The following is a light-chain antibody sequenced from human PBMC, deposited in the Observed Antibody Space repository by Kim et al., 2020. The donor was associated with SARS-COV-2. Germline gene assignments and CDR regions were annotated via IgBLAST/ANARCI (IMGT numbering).Light chain of an antibody. CDR3: ETWDSNTRV. Sequence: SVKVTGTRSSGHNSYIIAWHEQQPGKARRYLMKLEGSGSYNEVSGVADRFSGSSSGADRYLTSSNLQSEDEADYYCETWDSNTRVFGGGTQLTVL. CDR1: SGHNSYI. V-gene: IGLV4-60*03. J-gene: IGLJ3*02. CDR2: LEGSGSY.